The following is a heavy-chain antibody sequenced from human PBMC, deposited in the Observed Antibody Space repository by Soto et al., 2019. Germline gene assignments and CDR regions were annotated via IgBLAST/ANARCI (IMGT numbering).Heavy chain of an antibody. CDR3: AKDSGDSSGWFDY. CDR2: IRGRGGST. D-gene: IGHD6-19*01. Sequence: EVQLLESGGGLVQPGGSLRLSCAASGFTFSSYAMSWVRQAPGKGLEWVSVIRGRGGSTNYADSEKGRLTISRDNSKKTLYLQMNSLRAEDTAVYYCAKDSGDSSGWFDYWGQGTLVTVSS. CDR1: GFTFSSYA. V-gene: IGHV3-23*01. J-gene: IGHJ4*02.